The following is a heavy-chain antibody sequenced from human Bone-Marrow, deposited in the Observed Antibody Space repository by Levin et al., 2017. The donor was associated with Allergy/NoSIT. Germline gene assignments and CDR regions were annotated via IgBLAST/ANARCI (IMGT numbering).Heavy chain of an antibody. Sequence: GESLKISCAASGFTFSSYAMSWVRQAPGKGLEWVSGISYRGGSTYSLDSVRGRFIISRDSSKNMLYLQMNSLRVEDTAVYYCAKDRVSSSWFYYGMDVWGQGTTVTVSS. D-gene: IGHD6-13*01. CDR2: ISYRGGST. CDR3: AKDRVSSSWFYYGMDV. V-gene: IGHV3-23*01. CDR1: GFTFSSYA. J-gene: IGHJ6*02.